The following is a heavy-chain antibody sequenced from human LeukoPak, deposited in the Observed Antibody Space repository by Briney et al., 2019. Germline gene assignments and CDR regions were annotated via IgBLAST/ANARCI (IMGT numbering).Heavy chain of an antibody. J-gene: IGHJ6*02. D-gene: IGHD6-13*01. CDR2: MNHSGST. Sequence: SETLSLTCAVYGGSFSGYYWSWIRQPPGKGLEWIGEMNHSGSTNYDPSLKRRVTISGDTSENQFSLKLSSVTAADTAVYYCARGLTVSIAAALPYSYSYGMDVWGQGTTVTVSS. CDR1: GGSFSGYY. CDR3: ARGLTVSIAAALPYSYSYGMDV. V-gene: IGHV4-34*01.